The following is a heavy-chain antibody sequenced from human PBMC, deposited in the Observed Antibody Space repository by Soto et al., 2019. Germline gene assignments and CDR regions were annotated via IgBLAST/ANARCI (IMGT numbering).Heavy chain of an antibody. CDR3: ARGCRSSDCYTNYYYYYGMDV. D-gene: IGHD2-2*02. V-gene: IGHV3-30*04. J-gene: IGHJ6*02. CDR1: GFTFSSFA. CDR2: ISYDGRKN. Sequence: QVQLVESGGGVVQPGRSLRLSCAASGFTFSSFAMPWARQAPGKGLEWVAFISYDGRKNSYGDSVKGRFTVYGDNSKNTVYQQMNSLRAEDTAVYYCARGCRSSDCYTNYYYYYGMDVWGHGTPVTVSS.